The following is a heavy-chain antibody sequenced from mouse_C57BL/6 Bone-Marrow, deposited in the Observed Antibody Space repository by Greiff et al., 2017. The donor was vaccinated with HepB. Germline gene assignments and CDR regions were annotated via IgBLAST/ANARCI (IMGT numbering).Heavy chain of an antibody. V-gene: IGHV1-69*01. CDR3: ARVHRGFAY. J-gene: IGHJ3*01. Sequence: QVQLQQSGAELVMPGASVKLSCKASGYTFTSYWMHWVKQRPGQGLEWIGEIDPSDSYTNYNQKFKGKSTLTVDKSSSTAYMQLSSLTSEDSAVYYCARVHRGFAYWGQGTLVTVSA. CDR1: GYTFTSYW. CDR2: IDPSDSYT.